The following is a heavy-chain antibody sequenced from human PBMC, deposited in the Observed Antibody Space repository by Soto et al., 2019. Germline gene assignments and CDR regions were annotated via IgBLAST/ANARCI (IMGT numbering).Heavy chain of an antibody. CDR2: IYCDDDK. CDR3: AYSPNRLTVVVPDAQFGN. Sequence: QITLKESGPTLVKPTQTLTLTCTFSGFSLSTSAVGVGWIRQPPGKALEWLALIYCDDDKRYSPSLRSRLTHSKDTSKNQVVLTMTNMDPAHTATYYCAYSPNRLTVVVPDAQFGNWGQGTLVTVSS. CDR1: GFSLSTSAVG. V-gene: IGHV2-5*02. D-gene: IGHD2-2*01. J-gene: IGHJ4*02.